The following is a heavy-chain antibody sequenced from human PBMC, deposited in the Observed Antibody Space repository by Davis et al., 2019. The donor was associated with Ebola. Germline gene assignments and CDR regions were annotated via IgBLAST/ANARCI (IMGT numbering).Heavy chain of an antibody. D-gene: IGHD6-13*01. Sequence: GESLKISCAASGFTFSSYWMSWVRQAPGKGLEWVANIKQDGSEKYYVDSVKGRFTISRDNSKNTLYLQMNSLRAEDTAVYYCAKGAGYSSTYDYWGQGTLVTVSS. CDR1: GFTFSSYW. V-gene: IGHV3-7*03. CDR2: IKQDGSEK. CDR3: AKGAGYSSTYDY. J-gene: IGHJ4*02.